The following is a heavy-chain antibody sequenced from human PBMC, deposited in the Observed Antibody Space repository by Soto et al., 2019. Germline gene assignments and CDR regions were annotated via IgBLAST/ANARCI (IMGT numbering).Heavy chain of an antibody. CDR2: IIPMFGTA. CDR3: ASGIQLWLRRINNGYSG. J-gene: IGHJ4*02. V-gene: IGHV1-69*12. D-gene: IGHD5-18*01. Sequence: QVQLVQSGAEVKKPEPSVKVSCKAPGGTFSTYAISWVRQAPGQGLEWMGGIIPMFGTANYAQRFQDRVTITANESTNTVYMELSSLSSEDTAVYFCASGIQLWLRRINNGYSGWGQGTLVTVSS. CDR1: GGTFSTYA.